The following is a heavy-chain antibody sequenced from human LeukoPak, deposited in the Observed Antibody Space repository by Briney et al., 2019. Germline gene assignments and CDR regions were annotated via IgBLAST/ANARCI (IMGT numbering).Heavy chain of an antibody. Sequence: PSETLSLTCTVSGGSISSGGYYWSWIRQPPGKGLEWIGYIYHSGSTYYNPSLKSRVTISVDRSKNQFSLKLSSVTAADTAVYYCARVGIDWLKEYYMDVWGKGTTVTVSS. CDR2: IYHSGST. CDR3: ARVGIDWLKEYYMDV. D-gene: IGHD3-9*01. CDR1: GGSISSGGYY. V-gene: IGHV4-30-2*01. J-gene: IGHJ6*03.